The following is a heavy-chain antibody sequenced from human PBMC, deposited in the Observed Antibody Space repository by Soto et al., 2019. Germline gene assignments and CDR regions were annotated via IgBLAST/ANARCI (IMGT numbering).Heavy chain of an antibody. CDR1: GFTFSSYA. CDR3: AKIRSGPGYYGSGSYYASYGMDV. D-gene: IGHD3-10*01. J-gene: IGHJ6*02. V-gene: IGHV3-23*01. Sequence: EVQLLESGGGLVQPGGSLRLSCAASGFTFSSYAMSWVRQAPGKGLEWVSAISGSGGSTYYADSVKGRFTISRDNSKNTLYLQMNSLSAEDTAVYYCAKIRSGPGYYGSGSYYASYGMDVWGQGTTVTVSS. CDR2: ISGSGGST.